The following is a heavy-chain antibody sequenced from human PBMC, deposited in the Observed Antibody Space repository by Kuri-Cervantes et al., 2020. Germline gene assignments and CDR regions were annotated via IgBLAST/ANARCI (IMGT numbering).Heavy chain of an antibody. CDR3: ARGAGYSSSWYENWLDP. J-gene: IGHJ5*02. V-gene: IGHV1-69*13. CDR2: IIPIFGTA. Sequence: SVKVSCKASGGTFSSYAISWVRQAPGQGLEWMGGIIPIFGTANYAQKFQGRVTITADESTSTAYMELSSLRSEDTAVYYCARGAGYSSSWYENWLDPWGQGTLVTVSS. CDR1: GGTFSSYA. D-gene: IGHD6-13*01.